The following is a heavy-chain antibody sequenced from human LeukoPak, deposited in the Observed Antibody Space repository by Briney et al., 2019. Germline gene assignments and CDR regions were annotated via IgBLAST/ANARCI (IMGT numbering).Heavy chain of an antibody. V-gene: IGHV4-34*01. Sequence: SETLSLTCAVYGGSLSGYYWSWIRQPPGKGLEWIGENDQSGSTNYNPSLKSRVTMSIDTSKNQFSLKLSSVTAADTAVYYCARGLVAHVGLWNYWGQGTLVTVSS. CDR3: ARGLVAHVGLWNY. CDR2: NDQSGST. D-gene: IGHD2-15*01. CDR1: GGSLSGYY. J-gene: IGHJ4*02.